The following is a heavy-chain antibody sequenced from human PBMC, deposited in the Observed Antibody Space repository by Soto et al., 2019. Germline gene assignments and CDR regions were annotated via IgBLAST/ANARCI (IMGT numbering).Heavy chain of an antibody. V-gene: IGHV1-18*01. CDR3: AGIVVETDDNWFDP. Sequence: SVKVSCTASGYTLSSSVVAWARQDTGQGLEWMGWISAYNGNTNYAQKLQGRVTMTTDTSTSTAYMELRSLRSDDTAVYYCAGIVVETDDNWFDPWGQGTLVTVPQ. CDR2: ISAYNGNT. D-gene: IGHD3-22*01. CDR1: GYTLSSSV. J-gene: IGHJ5*02.